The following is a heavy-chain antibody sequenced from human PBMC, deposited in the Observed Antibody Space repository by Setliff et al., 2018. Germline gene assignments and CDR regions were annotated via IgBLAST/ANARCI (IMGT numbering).Heavy chain of an antibody. J-gene: IGHJ5*02. Sequence: GASVKVSCKVSGYTLTELSMHWVRQAPGKGLEWMGGFDPEDGETIYAQKFQGRVTMTEDTSTDTAYMELSSLRSEDTAVYYCATDKMAVAGTWFDPWGQGTLVTVSS. V-gene: IGHV1-24*01. CDR2: FDPEDGET. D-gene: IGHD6-19*01. CDR1: GYTLTELS. CDR3: ATDKMAVAGTWFDP.